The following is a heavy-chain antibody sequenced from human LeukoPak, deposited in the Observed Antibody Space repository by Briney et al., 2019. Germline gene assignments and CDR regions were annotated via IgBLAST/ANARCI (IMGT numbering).Heavy chain of an antibody. Sequence: GGSLRLSCAASGFTFSSYWMSWVRQAPGKGLEWVANIKGSRSDHHYVDYVRGRFTISRDNAKISLYLQMNSLRAEDTAVYYCARDLGYYRADYWGQGTLVAVSS. CDR2: IKGSRSDH. CDR1: GFTFSSYW. D-gene: IGHD1-26*01. V-gene: IGHV3-7*04. J-gene: IGHJ4*02. CDR3: ARDLGYYRADY.